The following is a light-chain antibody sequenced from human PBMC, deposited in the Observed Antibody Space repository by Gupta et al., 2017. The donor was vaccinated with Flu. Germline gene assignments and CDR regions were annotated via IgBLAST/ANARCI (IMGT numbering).Light chain of an antibody. CDR2: GAS. CDR1: RILSSY. J-gene: IGKJ1*01. CDR3: QQYGSSPCT. V-gene: IGKV3-20*01. Sequence: ILLTHSPATLSLSPGETATLSWRARRILSSYLAWYQQKPGQPPRLLIYGASSRATGIPARFSGSGSGTDFTLTISSLEPEDFAVYYCQQYGSSPCTFGQGTKVDIK.